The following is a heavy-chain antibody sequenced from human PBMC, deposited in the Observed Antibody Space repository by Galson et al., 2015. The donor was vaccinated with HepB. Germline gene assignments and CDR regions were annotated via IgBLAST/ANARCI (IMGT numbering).Heavy chain of an antibody. CDR3: ASRRDGYNEGWFDP. Sequence: SVKVSCKASGYTFTRYGISWVRQAPGQGLEWMGWISAYNGNTNYAQKLQGRVTMTTDTSTSTAYMELRSLRSDDTAVYYCASRRDGYNEGWFDPWGQGTLVTVSS. V-gene: IGHV1-18*01. D-gene: IGHD5-24*01. J-gene: IGHJ5*02. CDR2: ISAYNGNT. CDR1: GYTFTRYG.